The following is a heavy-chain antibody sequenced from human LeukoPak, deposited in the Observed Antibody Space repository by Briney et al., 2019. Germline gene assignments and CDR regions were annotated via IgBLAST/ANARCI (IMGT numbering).Heavy chain of an antibody. V-gene: IGHV3-30*02. D-gene: IGHD3-10*01. CDR3: AKVSKLLWFGELYYYYYMDV. CDR1: GFTFSSYG. Sequence: PGGSLRLSCAASGFTFSSYGMHWVRQAPGKGLEWVAFIRYDGSNKYYADSVKGRFTISRDNSKNTLYLQMNSLRAEDTAVYYCAKVSKLLWFGELYYYYYMDVWGKGTTVTISS. J-gene: IGHJ6*03. CDR2: IRYDGSNK.